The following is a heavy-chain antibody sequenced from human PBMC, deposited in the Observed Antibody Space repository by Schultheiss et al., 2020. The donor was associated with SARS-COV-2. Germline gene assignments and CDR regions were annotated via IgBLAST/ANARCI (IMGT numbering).Heavy chain of an antibody. CDR2: INHSGSI. Sequence: SETLSLTCAVYGGSFSGYYWSWIRQPPGKGLEWIGEINHSGSINYNPSLKSRVTVSLDTSKNQFSLELSSVTAADTAVYYCARGYGDYLGGYYYYYYMDVWGKGTTVTVSS. CDR1: GGSFSGYY. J-gene: IGHJ6*03. V-gene: IGHV4-34*01. D-gene: IGHD4-17*01. CDR3: ARGYGDYLGGYYYYYYMDV.